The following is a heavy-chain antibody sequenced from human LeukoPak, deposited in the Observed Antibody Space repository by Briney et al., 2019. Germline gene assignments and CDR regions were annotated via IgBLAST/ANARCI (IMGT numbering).Heavy chain of an antibody. J-gene: IGHJ5*02. D-gene: IGHD6-19*01. CDR2: IIPIFGTA. CDR1: GYTFTGYY. V-gene: IGHV1-69*13. CDR3: ARDSSGWYKGWFDP. Sequence: GASVKVSCKASGYTFTGYYMHWVRQAPGQGLEWMGGIIPIFGTANYAQKFQGRVTITADESTSTAYMELSSLRSEDTAVYYCARDSSGWYKGWFDPWGQGTLVTVSS.